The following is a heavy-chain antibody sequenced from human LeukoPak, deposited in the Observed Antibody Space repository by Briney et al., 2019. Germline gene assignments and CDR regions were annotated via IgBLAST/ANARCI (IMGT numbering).Heavy chain of an antibody. J-gene: IGHJ3*02. CDR3: ARDMGSVARAFDI. V-gene: IGHV3-48*02. CDR1: GFTFSSYG. D-gene: IGHD2-15*01. CDR2: ISSSSGTL. Sequence: PGGSLRLSCAASGFTFSSYGMKWVRQAPGKGLEWVSYISSSSGTLYYADSVRGRFPLSRDNAKNSLYLQMNSLRDEDTAVYYCARDMGSVARAFDIWGQGTMVTVSS.